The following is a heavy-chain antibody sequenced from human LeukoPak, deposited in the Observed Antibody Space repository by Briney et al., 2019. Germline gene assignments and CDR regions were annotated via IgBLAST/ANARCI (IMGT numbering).Heavy chain of an antibody. CDR3: ARGNGDYYYYYYGMDV. CDR1: GGTFSIYA. D-gene: IGHD4-17*01. CDR2: IIPILGIA. Sequence: ASVKVSCKASGGTFSIYAISWVRQAPGQGLEWMGRIIPILGIANYAQKFQGRVTITADKSTSTAYMELSSLRSDDTAVYYCARGNGDYYYYYYGMDVWGQGTTVTVSS. V-gene: IGHV1-69*04. J-gene: IGHJ6*02.